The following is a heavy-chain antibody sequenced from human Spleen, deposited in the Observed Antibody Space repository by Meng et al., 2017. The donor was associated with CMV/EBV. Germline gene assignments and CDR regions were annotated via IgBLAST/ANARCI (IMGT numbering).Heavy chain of an antibody. D-gene: IGHD2-2*01. CDR3: ARGTTVVVSATDFGFDY. CDR2: IKQDGSEK. Sequence: GESLKISCAASGFTFSSYWMSWVRQAPGKGLEWVANIKQDGSEKYYVDSVKGRFTISRDNAKNSLYLQMNSLRAEDTAVYYCARGTTVVVSATDFGFDYWGQGTLVTVSS. J-gene: IGHJ4*02. V-gene: IGHV3-7*01. CDR1: GFTFSSYW.